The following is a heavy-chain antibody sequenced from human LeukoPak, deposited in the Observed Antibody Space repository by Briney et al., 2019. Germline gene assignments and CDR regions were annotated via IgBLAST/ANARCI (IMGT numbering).Heavy chain of an antibody. CDR1: GYTFTSYY. CDR3: ARGGTTGIAENNFDY. V-gene: IGHV1-46*01. Sequence: ASVKVPCKASGYTFTSYYMHWVRQAPGQGLEWMGIINPSGDSTGYAQKFQGRVTMTRDTSTSTVYMELSSLRSEDTAVYYCARGGTTGIAENNFDYWGQGTLVTVSS. J-gene: IGHJ4*02. D-gene: IGHD6-13*01. CDR2: INPSGDST.